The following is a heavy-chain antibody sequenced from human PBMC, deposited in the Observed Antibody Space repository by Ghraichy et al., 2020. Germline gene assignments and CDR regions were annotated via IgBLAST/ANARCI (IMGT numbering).Heavy chain of an antibody. CDR3: AKKKDSSGYFND. J-gene: IGHJ4*02. V-gene: IGHV3-23*01. CDR2: ISGGGDST. Sequence: ETLSLTCAASGFTFTRYAMSWVRQAPGKGLEWVSAISGGGDSTNYADSVKGRFTISRDNSRNTLYLGMNSLRVEDTATYYCAKKKDSSGYFNDWGQGTLVTVSS. CDR1: GFTFTRYA. D-gene: IGHD3-22*01.